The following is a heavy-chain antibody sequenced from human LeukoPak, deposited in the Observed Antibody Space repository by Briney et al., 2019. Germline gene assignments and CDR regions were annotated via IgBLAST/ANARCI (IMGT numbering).Heavy chain of an antibody. CDR2: IFYSGST. CDR1: GGSITSSPYY. Sequence: SETLSLTCTVSGGSITSSPYYWGWIRQPPGKGLEWIGSIFYSGSTYYNPSLKSRVTISVDTSKNQFSLKLSSVTAADTAVYYCARHKSGSHDYWGQGTLVTISS. V-gene: IGHV4-39*01. CDR3: ARHKSGSHDY. D-gene: IGHD3-10*01. J-gene: IGHJ4*02.